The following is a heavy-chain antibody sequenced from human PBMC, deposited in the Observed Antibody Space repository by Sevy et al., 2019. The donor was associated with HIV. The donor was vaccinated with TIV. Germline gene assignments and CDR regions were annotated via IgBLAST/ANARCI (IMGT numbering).Heavy chain of an antibody. V-gene: IGHV3-7*01. J-gene: IGHJ3*01. CDR2: INQDGGQK. Sequence: GGSLRLSCVASGSSFGIHWMSWVRQAPGKGLEWVAKINQDGGQKYSVDSVKGRFTISRDNAMSSLYLQMTSLRVEDTALYYWARDPDPVPGVAFDVWGQGTMVTVSS. CDR1: GSSFGIHW. CDR3: ARDPDPVPGVAFDV.